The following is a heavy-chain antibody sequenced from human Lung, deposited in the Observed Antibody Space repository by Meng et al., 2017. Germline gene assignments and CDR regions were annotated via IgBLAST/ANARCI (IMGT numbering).Heavy chain of an antibody. CDR1: GGSISSSNYY. J-gene: IGHJ2*01. V-gene: IGHV4-30-4*01. Sequence: QVQPQGSAPGLVKPSQPLSLTCTVSGGSISSSNYYWSWIRQPPGKGLEWSGHIYNSGSTYYNPSLKSRITISVDTSKNQFSLKLSSVTAADTAVYYCARGQKGYFDLWGRGTLVTVSS. CDR2: IYNSGST. CDR3: ARGQKGYFDL.